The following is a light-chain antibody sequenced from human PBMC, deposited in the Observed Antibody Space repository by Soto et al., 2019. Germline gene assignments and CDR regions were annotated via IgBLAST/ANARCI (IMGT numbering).Light chain of an antibody. CDR3: QQYDSTPIT. J-gene: IGKJ5*01. CDR1: QSVLYSSNNKNY. CDR2: CAS. V-gene: IGKV4-1*01. Sequence: DIVMTQSPDSLAVSLGERATINCKSSQSVLYSSNNKNYLAWYQQKPGQPPKLLIYCASTRESGVPDRFSGSGSGTDFTLPISSLQAEDVAVYYCQQYDSTPITFGQGTRLEIK.